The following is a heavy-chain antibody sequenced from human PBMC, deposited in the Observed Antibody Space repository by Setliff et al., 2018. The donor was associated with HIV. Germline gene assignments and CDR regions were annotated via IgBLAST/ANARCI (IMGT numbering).Heavy chain of an antibody. CDR3: ARDRSYYPNYFDY. J-gene: IGHJ4*02. V-gene: IGHV1-69*10. CDR2: IIPILGIA. Sequence: ASVKVSCKASGGTFSSYAISWVRQAPGQGLEWTGGIIPILGIANYAQKFQGRVTITTDESTRTSYMELSSLRSEDTAVYYCARDRSYYPNYFDYWGQGTLVTVSS. D-gene: IGHD1-26*01. CDR1: GGTFSSYA.